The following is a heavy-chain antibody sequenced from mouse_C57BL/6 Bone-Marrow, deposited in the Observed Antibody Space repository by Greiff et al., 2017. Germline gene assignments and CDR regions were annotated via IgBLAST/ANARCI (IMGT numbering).Heavy chain of an antibody. CDR1: GIDFSRYW. CDR2: INPYCSTI. J-gene: IGHJ4*01. V-gene: IGHV4-1*01. D-gene: IGHD2-5*01. CDR3: ARRNYSNPDAMDY. Sequence: EVKLQESGGGLVQPGGSLKLSCAASGIDFSRYWMSWVRRAPGTGLEWIGEINPYCSTINYAQSLKDKFIISRDNAKNTLYLQMSKVRSEDTALYYCARRNYSNPDAMDYWGQGTSVTVSS.